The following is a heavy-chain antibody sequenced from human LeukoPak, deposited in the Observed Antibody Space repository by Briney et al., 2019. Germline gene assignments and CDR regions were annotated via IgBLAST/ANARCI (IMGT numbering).Heavy chain of an antibody. CDR2: IYTSGST. CDR3: ARVAGYSYGYHEPYYSDY. V-gene: IGHV4-4*07. Sequence: SETLSLTCTVSGGSISSYYWSWIRQPAGKGLEWIGRIYTSGSTNYNPSLKSRVTMSVDTSKNQFSLKLSSVTAADTAVYYCARVAGYSYGYHEPYYSDYWGQGTLVTVSS. CDR1: GGSISSYY. J-gene: IGHJ4*02. D-gene: IGHD5-18*01.